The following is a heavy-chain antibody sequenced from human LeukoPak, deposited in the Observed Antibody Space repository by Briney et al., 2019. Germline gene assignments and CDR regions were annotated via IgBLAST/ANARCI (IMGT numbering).Heavy chain of an antibody. V-gene: IGHV1-2*02. CDR3: ASSFDPSINNWYIRYYFDF. CDR2: INPNSGGT. D-gene: IGHD1-1*01. J-gene: IGHJ4*02. Sequence: GASVKVSCKASGYTFTGYYMHWVRQAPGQGLEWMGWINPNSGGTNYAQKFQGRVTMTRDTSISTAYMELSRLRSDDTAVYYCASSFDPSINNWYIRYYFDFWGQGTLVTVSS. CDR1: GYTFTGYY.